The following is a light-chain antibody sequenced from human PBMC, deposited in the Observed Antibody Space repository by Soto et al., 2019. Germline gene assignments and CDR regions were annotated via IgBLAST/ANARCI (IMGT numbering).Light chain of an antibody. CDR1: QSVSSN. CDR2: GAS. Sequence: TVMTQSGATLSVSPGETATLAGRASQSVSSNLAWYQQKPGQAPRLLIYGASTRATGIPARFSGSGSGTEFTLTISSLQSEDFAVYYCQQYNNWPRTFGQGTKVDIK. J-gene: IGKJ1*01. V-gene: IGKV3-15*01. CDR3: QQYNNWPRT.